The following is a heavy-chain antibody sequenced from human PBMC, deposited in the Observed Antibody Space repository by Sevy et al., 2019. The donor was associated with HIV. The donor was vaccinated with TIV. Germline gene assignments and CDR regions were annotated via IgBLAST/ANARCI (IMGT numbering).Heavy chain of an antibody. CDR1: GGSISSYY. D-gene: IGHD5-18*01. CDR3: AREEYGYSYGYDGGYYFDY. J-gene: IGHJ4*02. V-gene: IGHV4-59*01. CDR2: IYYSGST. Sequence: SETLSLTCTVSGGSISSYYWSWIRQPPGKGLEWIGYIYYSGSTNYSPSLKSRVTISVDTSKNQFSLKLSSVTAADTAVYYCAREEYGYSYGYDGGYYFDYWGQGTLVTVSS.